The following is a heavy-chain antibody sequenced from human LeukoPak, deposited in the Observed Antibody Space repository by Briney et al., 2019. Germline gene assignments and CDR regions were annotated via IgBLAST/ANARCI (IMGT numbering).Heavy chain of an antibody. V-gene: IGHV4-39*02. J-gene: IGHJ4*02. CDR3: ASPPHYGDYVVRDY. CDR1: GGSISSSSYY. CDR2: IYYSGST. D-gene: IGHD4-17*01. Sequence: SETLSLTCTVSGGSISSSSYYWGWLRQPPGKGREGIGSIYYSGSTYYNPSLKSRVTISVDTSKNHFSLKLSSVTAADTAVYYCASPPHYGDYVVRDYWGQGTLVTVPS.